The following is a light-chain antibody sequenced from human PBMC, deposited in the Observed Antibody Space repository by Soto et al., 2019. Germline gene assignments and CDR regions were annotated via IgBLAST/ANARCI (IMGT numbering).Light chain of an antibody. CDR1: STDVSDFNY. J-gene: IGLJ1*01. Sequence: QSALTQPPSASGSLGQSVTISCTGTSTDVSDFNYVSWYQQHPGKAPKLMILEVNRRPSGVSARFSGSKSGKTASLTVSGLQPEDEADYYCSSFGGYNNPFVFGSGTKLTVL. CDR2: EVN. CDR3: SSFGGYNNPFV. V-gene: IGLV2-8*01.